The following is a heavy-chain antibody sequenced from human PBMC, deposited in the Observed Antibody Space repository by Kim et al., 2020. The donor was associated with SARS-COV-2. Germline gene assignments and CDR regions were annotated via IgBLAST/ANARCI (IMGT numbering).Heavy chain of an antibody. D-gene: IGHD3-10*01. CDR1: GGSFSGYY. CDR2: INHSGST. J-gene: IGHJ4*02. Sequence: SETLSLTCAVYGGSFSGYYWSWIRQPPGKGLEWIGEINHSGSTNYNPSLKSRVTISVDTSKNQFSLKLSSVTAADTAVYYCARAPPTYYYGSGRPAYFDYWGQGTLVTVSS. V-gene: IGHV4-34*01. CDR3: ARAPPTYYYGSGRPAYFDY.